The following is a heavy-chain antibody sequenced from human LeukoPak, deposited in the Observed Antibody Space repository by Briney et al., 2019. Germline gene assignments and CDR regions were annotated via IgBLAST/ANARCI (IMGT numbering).Heavy chain of an antibody. CDR3: APAISVDTATGY. CDR2: ISYDGSNK. V-gene: IGHV3-30-3*01. D-gene: IGHD5-18*01. CDR1: GFTFSSYA. J-gene: IGHJ4*02. Sequence: PGGSLRLSCAASGFTFSSYAMHWVRQAPGKGLEWVAVISYDGSNKYYADSVKGRFTISRDNSKNTLYLQMNSLRAEDTAVYYCAPAISVDTATGYWGQGTLVTVSS.